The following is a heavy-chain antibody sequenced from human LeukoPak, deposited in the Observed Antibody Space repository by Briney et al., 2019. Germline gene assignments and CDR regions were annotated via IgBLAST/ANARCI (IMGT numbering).Heavy chain of an antibody. D-gene: IGHD5-18*01. V-gene: IGHV3-23*01. J-gene: IGHJ4*02. CDR3: AKESLRGHSYGFDS. CDR1: GFTFRCYA. CDR2: ISASGDTT. Sequence: QTGGSLRLSCTVSGFTFRCYAMSWVRQAPGKGLEWVSAISASGDTTYFAENLRGRFTISRDNSESTLYLQVDSLRAEDTAIYYCAKESLRGHSYGFDSWGQGTLVTVSS.